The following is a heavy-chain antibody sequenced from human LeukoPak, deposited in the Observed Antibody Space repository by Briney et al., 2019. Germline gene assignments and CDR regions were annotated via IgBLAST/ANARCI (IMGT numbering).Heavy chain of an antibody. D-gene: IGHD5-18*01. CDR3: ARGVDTATTFDY. CDR1: GFTFSSYW. CDR2: IKQDGSEK. V-gene: IGHV3-7*04. Sequence: GGSLRLSCAASGFTFSSYWMSWVRQAPGKGLEWVANIKQDGSEKYYVDSVKGRFTFSRDNAKNSLFLQMNSLRAEDTAVYYCARGVDTATTFDYWGQGTLVIVSS. J-gene: IGHJ4*02.